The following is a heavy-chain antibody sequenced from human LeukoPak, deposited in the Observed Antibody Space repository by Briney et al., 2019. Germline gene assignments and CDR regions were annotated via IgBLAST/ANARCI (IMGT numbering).Heavy chain of an antibody. V-gene: IGHV1-8*01. Sequence: ASVKVSCKASGYTFSRYDINWVRQATGQGLEWMGWMDPKNGDTGYGQKFRGRFTMTRDTSISTAYMELSGLRSDDTAVYYCASGGGAVRRGGDGFDIWGQGTLVTVSS. CDR2: MDPKNGDT. CDR1: GYTFSRYD. J-gene: IGHJ3*02. D-gene: IGHD6-6*01. CDR3: ASGGGAVRRGGDGFDI.